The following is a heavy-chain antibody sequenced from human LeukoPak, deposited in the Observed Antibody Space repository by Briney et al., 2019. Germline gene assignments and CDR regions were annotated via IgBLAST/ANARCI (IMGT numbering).Heavy chain of an antibody. J-gene: IGHJ4*02. CDR3: ARVRYRLAETYIDY. Sequence: ASVKVSCKASGYIFTGYYMHWVRQAAGQGLEWMGWINPNSGDTNYAQKFQGRVTMTRDTSISTAYMELSRLRSDDTAVYYCARVRYRLAETYIDYWGQGTLVTVSS. CDR1: GYIFTGYY. V-gene: IGHV1-2*02. CDR2: INPNSGDT. D-gene: IGHD3-16*01.